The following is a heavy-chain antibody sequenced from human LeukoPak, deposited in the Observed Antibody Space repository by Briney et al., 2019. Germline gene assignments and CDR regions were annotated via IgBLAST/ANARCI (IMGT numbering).Heavy chain of an antibody. Sequence: ASVKVSCKASGYTFTGYYIQWVRQAPGQGLEWMGWINPNSGDTNYAQKFQRRVTMTRDTSISTAYMELSRLTSDDTAVYYCARDGYSGYGVGLFETRYYFDYWGQGTLVTVSS. V-gene: IGHV1-2*02. J-gene: IGHJ4*02. D-gene: IGHD5-12*01. CDR1: GYTFTGYY. CDR2: INPNSGDT. CDR3: ARDGYSGYGVGLFETRYYFDY.